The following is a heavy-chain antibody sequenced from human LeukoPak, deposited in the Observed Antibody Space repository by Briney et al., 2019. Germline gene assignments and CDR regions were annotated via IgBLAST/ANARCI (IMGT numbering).Heavy chain of an antibody. J-gene: IGHJ4*02. CDR3: ARGEWELRY. CDR2: IYTTGNT. V-gene: IGHV4-4*07. Sequence: SETLSLTCTVSGGSISASYWNWIRQPAGKGLEWIGQIYTTGNTKYNLSLKSRVTMSVDTSKSQFSLKLSSVTAADTAVYYCARGEWELRYWGQGALVTVSS. CDR1: GGSISASY. D-gene: IGHD1-26*01.